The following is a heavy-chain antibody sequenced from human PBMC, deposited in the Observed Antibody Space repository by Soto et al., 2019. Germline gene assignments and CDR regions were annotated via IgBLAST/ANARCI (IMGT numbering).Heavy chain of an antibody. J-gene: IGHJ5*02. D-gene: IGHD6-13*01. CDR1: GGSISSSNW. CDR2: IYHSGST. CDR3: GGDLDQRLVATEGRFAP. Sequence: QVQLQESGPGLVKPSGTLSLTCAVSGGSISSSNWWSWVRQPPGKGLEWIGEIYHSGSTNYNPSLKGGVTIPEEKAKNLFSVRLGLAPAGARGVFYWGGDLDQRLVATEGRFAPGGQGPLVPVSP. V-gene: IGHV4-4*02.